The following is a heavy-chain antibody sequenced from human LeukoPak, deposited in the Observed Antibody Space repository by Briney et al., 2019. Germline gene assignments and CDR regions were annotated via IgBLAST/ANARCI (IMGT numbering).Heavy chain of an antibody. CDR2: TYYSGST. V-gene: IGHV4-59*01. J-gene: IGHJ4*02. CDR3: AREGYSYGYYFDY. CDR1: GGSISSYY. D-gene: IGHD5-18*01. Sequence: PSETLSLTCTVSGGSISSYYWSWIRQPPGKGLEWIGYTYYSGSTNYNPSLKSRVTISVDTSKNQFSLKLSSVTAADTAVYYCAREGYSYGYYFDYWGQGTLVTVSS.